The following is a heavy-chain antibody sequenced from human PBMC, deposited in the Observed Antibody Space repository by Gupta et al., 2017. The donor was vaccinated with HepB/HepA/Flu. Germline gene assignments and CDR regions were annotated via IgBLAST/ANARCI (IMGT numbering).Heavy chain of an antibody. CDR3: ARDNGYYGSGSYPFDY. V-gene: IGHV3-30-3*01. CDR2: ISYDGSKK. J-gene: IGHJ4*02. D-gene: IGHD3-10*01. Sequence: QEQLVESGGGVVQPGRSLRLSCAASGFTFSTYALHWVRQAPDKGLEWVAVISYDGSKKYYADSVEGRFTISRDSSKNTLYLQMISLRPEDTAVYYCARDNGYYGSGSYPFDYWGQGTLVTVSS. CDR1: GFTFSTYA.